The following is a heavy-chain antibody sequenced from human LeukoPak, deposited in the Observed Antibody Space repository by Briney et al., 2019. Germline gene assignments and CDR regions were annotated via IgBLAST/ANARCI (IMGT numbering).Heavy chain of an antibody. D-gene: IGHD7-27*01. J-gene: IGHJ3*02. V-gene: IGHV4-39*01. CDR2: IYYSGST. Sequence: PSETLSLTCNVSGGSVSSGSYYWSWIRQPPGKGLEWIGSIYYSGSTYYNASLKSRVTISVDTSKNQFFLKLSSVTAADTAVYYCARLTGADDAFDIWGQGTMVTVSS. CDR1: GGSVSSGSYY. CDR3: ARLTGADDAFDI.